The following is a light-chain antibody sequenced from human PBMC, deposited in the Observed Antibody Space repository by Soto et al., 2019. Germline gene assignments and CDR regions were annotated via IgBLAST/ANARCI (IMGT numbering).Light chain of an antibody. J-gene: IGLJ1*01. CDR3: CADAGSPYV. CDR2: DVT. Sequence: QSVLSQPRSGSGYTGQSGAKSCTRTSLDVGGYDYGYWFQQHPGKAPKLMIYDVTKRPAGGADRFSGSKSGNTASLTSSGLQAEDEADYCSCADAGSPYVFGTGTKVTVL. V-gene: IGLV2-11*01. CDR1: SLDVGGYDY.